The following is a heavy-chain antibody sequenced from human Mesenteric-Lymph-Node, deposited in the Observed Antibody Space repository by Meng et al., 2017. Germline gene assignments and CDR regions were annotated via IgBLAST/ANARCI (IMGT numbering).Heavy chain of an antibody. J-gene: IGHJ3*02. CDR2: ISYDGSNK. V-gene: IGHV3-30*04. Sequence: GESLKISCAASGFTFSSYAMHWVRQAPGKGLEWVAVISYDGSNKYYADSVKGRFTISRDNAKNSLYLQMNSLRAEDTAVYYCARDREIAYYDILTGSRDAFDIWGQGTMVTVSS. CDR1: GFTFSSYA. D-gene: IGHD3-9*01. CDR3: ARDREIAYYDILTGSRDAFDI.